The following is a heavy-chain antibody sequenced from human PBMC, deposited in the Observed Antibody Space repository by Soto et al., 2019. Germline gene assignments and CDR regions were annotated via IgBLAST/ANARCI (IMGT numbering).Heavy chain of an antibody. CDR3: GRGSAGLDY. D-gene: IGHD2-15*01. CDR2: IVNNGGIT. CDR1: GFTFRNYA. V-gene: IGHV3-23*01. J-gene: IGHJ4*02. Sequence: EVQLLESGGGWVQPGGSLRLSCAASGFTFRNYAMSWVRQVPGRGLECISGIVNNGGITYYADSVKGRFTISRDNSNNMLYLQMNSLRVEDTAVYYCGRGSAGLDYWGQGTLVTVSS.